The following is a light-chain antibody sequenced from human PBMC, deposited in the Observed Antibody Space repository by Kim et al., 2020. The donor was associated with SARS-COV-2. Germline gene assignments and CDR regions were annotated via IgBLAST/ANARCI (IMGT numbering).Light chain of an antibody. V-gene: IGLV3-19*01. Sequence: ALGQTVRITGQGDSLRSYYASWYQQKPGQAPVLVIYGKNNRPSGIPDRFSGSSSGNTASLTITGAQAEDEADYYCNSRDSSGNHPVFGGGTQLTVL. J-gene: IGLJ3*02. CDR1: SLRSYY. CDR2: GKN. CDR3: NSRDSSGNHPV.